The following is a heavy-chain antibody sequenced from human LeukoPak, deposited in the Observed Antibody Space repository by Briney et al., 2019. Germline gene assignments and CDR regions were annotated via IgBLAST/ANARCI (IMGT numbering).Heavy chain of an antibody. J-gene: IGHJ4*02. V-gene: IGHV4-4*07. CDR1: GGSISSYY. CDR3: ARSGGLTAMVFY. CDR2: IYTSGST. Sequence: SETLSLTCTVSGGSISSYYWSWIRQPAGKGLEWIGRIYTSGSTNYNPSLKSRVTISVDTSKNQFSPKLSSVTAADTAVYYCARSGGLTAMVFYWGQGTLVTVSS. D-gene: IGHD2-21*02.